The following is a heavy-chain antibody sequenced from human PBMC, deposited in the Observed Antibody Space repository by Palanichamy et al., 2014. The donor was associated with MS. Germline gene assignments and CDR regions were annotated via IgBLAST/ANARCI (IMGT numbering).Heavy chain of an antibody. Sequence: QVQLVESGGGVVQPGRSLRLSCAASGFTFSSYGMHWVRRAPGKGLEWVAVIWYDGSNKYYADSVKGRFTISRDNSKSTLNLQMNSLRAEDTAVYYCARLGTGWTIDYWGQGTLVTVSS. CDR2: IWYDGSNK. CDR3: ARLGTGWTIDY. J-gene: IGHJ4*02. V-gene: IGHV3-33*01. CDR1: GFTFSSYG. D-gene: IGHD3/OR15-3a*01.